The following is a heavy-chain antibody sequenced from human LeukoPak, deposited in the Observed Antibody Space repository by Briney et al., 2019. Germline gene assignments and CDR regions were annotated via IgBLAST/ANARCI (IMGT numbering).Heavy chain of an antibody. Sequence: GGSLRLSCAASGFTFSSYAMSWVRQAPGKGLEWVSAISGSGGSTYYTDSVKGRFTISRDNSKNTLYLQMNSLRAEDTAVYYCAKGLKYCSSTSCPVPFDYWGQGTLVTVSS. V-gene: IGHV3-23*01. CDR1: GFTFSSYA. CDR2: ISGSGGST. D-gene: IGHD2-2*01. CDR3: AKGLKYCSSTSCPVPFDY. J-gene: IGHJ4*02.